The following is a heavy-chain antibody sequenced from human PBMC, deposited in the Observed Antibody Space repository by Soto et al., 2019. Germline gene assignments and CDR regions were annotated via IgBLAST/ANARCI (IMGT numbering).Heavy chain of an antibody. CDR1: GYTFSNYG. D-gene: IGHD2-2*01. J-gene: IGHJ5*02. Sequence: SVKVSCKTSGYTFSNYGITWVRQAPGQPLEWLGWISLYSDGTNYAQKFQGRVSMTTDTSTTTAYMELRSLRSDDTAVYYCARVVPGAEAWFGPWGQGTLVTVSS. CDR2: ISLYSDGT. CDR3: ARVVPGAEAWFGP. V-gene: IGHV1-18*01.